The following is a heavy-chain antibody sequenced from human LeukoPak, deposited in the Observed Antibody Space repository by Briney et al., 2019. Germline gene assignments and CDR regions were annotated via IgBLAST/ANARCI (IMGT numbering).Heavy chain of an antibody. D-gene: IGHD3-22*01. CDR1: GFTFSSYA. Sequence: GGSLRLSCAASGFTFSSYAMSWVRQAPGKGLEWVSGISGSGGSTYFADSVKGRFTISRDNSKNTLFLQMDSLRAEDTAVYYCAKGTPTYYYDSSGLDYWGQGTLVTVSS. CDR2: ISGSGGST. J-gene: IGHJ4*02. CDR3: AKGTPTYYYDSSGLDY. V-gene: IGHV3-23*01.